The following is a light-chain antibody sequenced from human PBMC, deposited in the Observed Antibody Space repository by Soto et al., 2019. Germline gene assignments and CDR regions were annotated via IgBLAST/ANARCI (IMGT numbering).Light chain of an antibody. CDR3: QQHANWPLT. CDR1: QSVGRN. CDR2: GAS. J-gene: IGKJ4*01. Sequence: EIVMTQSPATLSVSPGERATLSCRASQSVGRNLAWYQQKPGQAPRLLIYGASTRATGIPARFSGSGSGTEFTLTISSLEPEDFAVYYCQQHANWPLTFGGGTKVDIK. V-gene: IGKV3-15*01.